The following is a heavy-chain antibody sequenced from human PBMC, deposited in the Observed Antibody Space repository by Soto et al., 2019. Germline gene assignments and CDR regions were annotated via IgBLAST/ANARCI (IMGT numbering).Heavy chain of an antibody. D-gene: IGHD2-2*01. V-gene: IGHV4-31*03. CDR3: ARGGGSTKVDY. CDR2: TPNSGST. J-gene: IGHJ4*02. Sequence: QVQLQESGPGLVKPSQTLSLTCTVSGGSITSSGYYWSWIRQHPGEGLEWIGFTPNSGSTSYNPSLNSRVTISVDTSSNPFSLNLKSVTAADTAVYYCARGGGSTKVDYWGQGTLVTVSP. CDR1: GGSITSSGYY.